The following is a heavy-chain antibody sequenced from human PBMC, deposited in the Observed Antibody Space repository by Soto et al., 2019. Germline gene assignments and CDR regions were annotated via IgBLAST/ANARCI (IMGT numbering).Heavy chain of an antibody. D-gene: IGHD3-22*01. CDR2: IIPIFGTA. CDR1: GGTFSSYA. Sequence: QVQLVQSGAEVKKPGSSVKVSCKASGGTFSSYAITWVRQAPGQGLEWMGGIIPIFGTANYAQKFQGRVTITADESTSTAYMELSSRRSEETAVYYCARDRGPSSGYYPYWFDPWGQGTLVTVSS. V-gene: IGHV1-69*12. CDR3: ARDRGPSSGYYPYWFDP. J-gene: IGHJ5*02.